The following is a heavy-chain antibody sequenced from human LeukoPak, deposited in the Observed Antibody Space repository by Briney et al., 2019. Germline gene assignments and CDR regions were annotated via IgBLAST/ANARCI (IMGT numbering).Heavy chain of an antibody. J-gene: IGHJ4*02. CDR3: ARDPPRGYYYDSSGYIVY. CDR2: IKQDGSEK. Sequence: GGSLRLSCTASGFTFGDYAMSRFRQAPGKGLEWVANIKQDGSEKYYVDSVKGRFTISRDNAKNSLYLQMNSLRAEDTAVYYCARDPPRGYYYDSSGYIVYWGQGTLVTVSS. D-gene: IGHD3-22*01. CDR1: GFTFGDYA. V-gene: IGHV3-7*01.